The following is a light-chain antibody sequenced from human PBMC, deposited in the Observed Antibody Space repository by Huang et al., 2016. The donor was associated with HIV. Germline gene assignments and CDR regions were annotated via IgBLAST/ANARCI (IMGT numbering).Light chain of an antibody. V-gene: IGKV3-15*01. CDR2: DAS. Sequence: EIVMTQSPATLSVSPGERATLSCRASQSVRINLAWYQQKPGQAPRILIYDASTRATGIPARFSGSGSGTEFTLIISSLQSEDFAVYYCQHYNNWPPETFGQGTKVEI. CDR1: QSVRIN. CDR3: QHYNNWPPET. J-gene: IGKJ1*01.